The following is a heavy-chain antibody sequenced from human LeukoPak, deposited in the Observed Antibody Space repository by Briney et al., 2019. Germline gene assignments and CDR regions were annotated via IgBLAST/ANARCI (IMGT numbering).Heavy chain of an antibody. CDR2: IFPSGGEI. D-gene: IGHD5-18*01. J-gene: IGHJ4*02. V-gene: IGHV3-23*01. CDR1: GFTFSSYE. Sequence: GGSLRLSCAASGFTFSSYEMIWVRQPPGKGLEWVSSIFPSGGEIHYAYSVRGRFTISRDNSKSILSLQMNSLRAEDTATYYCATYRQVLLPFESWGQGTLVTVSS. CDR3: ATYRQVLLPFES.